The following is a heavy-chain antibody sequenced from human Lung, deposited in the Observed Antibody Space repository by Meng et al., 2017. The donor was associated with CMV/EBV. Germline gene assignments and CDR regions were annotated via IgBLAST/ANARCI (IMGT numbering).Heavy chain of an antibody. CDR1: GYTFTCYY. Sequence: ASXXVSXKASGYTFTCYYMHLVRQAPGQGLEWMGWINPNSGGTHYAQKFQGRVTMTRDPSISTAYMELSRLRSDDPAVYYCAGGLYDFWSGYYYYGMDVWXEETXVT. D-gene: IGHD3-3*01. V-gene: IGHV1-2*02. CDR2: INPNSGGT. J-gene: IGHJ6*02. CDR3: AGGLYDFWSGYYYYGMDV.